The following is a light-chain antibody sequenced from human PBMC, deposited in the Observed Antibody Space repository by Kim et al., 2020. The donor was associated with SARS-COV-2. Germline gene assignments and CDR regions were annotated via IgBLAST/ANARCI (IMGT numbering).Light chain of an antibody. CDR3: AAWDNSLNGRYV. CDR1: SSTIGSNT. V-gene: IGLV1-44*01. Sequence: QRVTISCSGSSSTIGSNTVNGYQQLPGTAPNLLIFSNNQRPSGVPARFSGSKSGASASLAISGIQSVDEAEYFCAAWDNSLNGRYVFGSGTKVTVL. CDR2: SNN. J-gene: IGLJ1*01.